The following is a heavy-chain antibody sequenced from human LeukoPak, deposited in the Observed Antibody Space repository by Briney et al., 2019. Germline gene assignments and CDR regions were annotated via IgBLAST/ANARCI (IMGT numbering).Heavy chain of an antibody. CDR3: AREAMYSYGNNFAY. D-gene: IGHD5-18*01. Sequence: SETLSLTCTVSGGSFSSGSYYWSWIRQPPGKGLEWIGYIYYSGSTNYNPSLKSRVTISVDTSKSQFSLKLSSVPAADTAVYHCAREAMYSYGNNFAYWGQGTLVTVSS. V-gene: IGHV4-61*01. CDR1: GGSFSSGSYY. CDR2: IYYSGST. J-gene: IGHJ4*02.